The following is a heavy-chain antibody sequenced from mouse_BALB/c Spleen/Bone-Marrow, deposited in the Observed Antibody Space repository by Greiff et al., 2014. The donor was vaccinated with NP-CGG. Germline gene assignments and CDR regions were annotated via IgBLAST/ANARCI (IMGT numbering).Heavy chain of an antibody. Sequence: QVQLQQPGAELVRPGSSVKISCKASGYAFSSYWMNWVKQRPGQGLEWIGQIYPGDGDTNYNGKFKGKATLTADKSSSTAYMQISSLTSEDSAVYFCARVRNWADYWGQGTTLTVSS. CDR1: GYAFSSYW. D-gene: IGHD4-1*01. J-gene: IGHJ2*01. CDR2: IYPGDGDT. CDR3: ARVRNWADY. V-gene: IGHV1-80*01.